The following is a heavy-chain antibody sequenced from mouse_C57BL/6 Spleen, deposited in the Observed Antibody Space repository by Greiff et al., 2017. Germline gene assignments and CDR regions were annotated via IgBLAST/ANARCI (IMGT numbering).Heavy chain of an antibody. D-gene: IGHD3-2*02. CDR1: GYTFTSYW. CDR3: ARSRGSGYPFAY. J-gene: IGHJ3*01. V-gene: IGHV1-50*01. CDR2: IDPSDSYT. Sequence: QVQLQQPGAELVKPGASVKLSCKASGYTFTSYWMQWVKQRPGQGLEWIGEIDPSDSYTNYNQKFKGKATLTVDTSSSTAYMQLSSLTSEDSAVYYCARSRGSGYPFAYWGQGTLVTVSA.